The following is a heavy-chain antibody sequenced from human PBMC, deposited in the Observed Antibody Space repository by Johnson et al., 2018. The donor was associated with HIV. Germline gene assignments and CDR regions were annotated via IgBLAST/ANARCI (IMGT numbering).Heavy chain of an antibody. CDR2: ISGSGGST. D-gene: IGHD6-6*01. Sequence: VQLVESGGGVVQPGRSLRLSCAASGFTFSSYAIHWVRQAPGKGLEWVSAISGSGGSTYYADSVKGRFTISSDNSNNTLSLQMNSLRVEDTSVYYCAELAAYDSFDIWGQGTMVIVSS. J-gene: IGHJ3*02. CDR3: AELAAYDSFDI. V-gene: IGHV3-23*04. CDR1: GFTFSSYA.